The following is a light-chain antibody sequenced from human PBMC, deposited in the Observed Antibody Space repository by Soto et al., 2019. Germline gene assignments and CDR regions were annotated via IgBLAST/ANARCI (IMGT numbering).Light chain of an antibody. CDR1: QSVSSSS. Sequence: EIVMTHSPGTLSLSPCERATLSCSASQSVSSSSLAWYQQRPGQAPRLLIYGTSSRATGIPDRFGGSGSGTDFTLTISRLEPEDFAVYFCQRYGSSPLITFGQGTRLEI. V-gene: IGKV3-20*01. CDR2: GTS. CDR3: QRYGSSPLIT. J-gene: IGKJ5*01.